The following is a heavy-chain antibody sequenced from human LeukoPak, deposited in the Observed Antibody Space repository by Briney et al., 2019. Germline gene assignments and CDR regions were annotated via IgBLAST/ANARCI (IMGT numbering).Heavy chain of an antibody. CDR3: ARHKLLWSNYFDY. V-gene: IGHV3-48*04. CDR1: GFTFSSYS. J-gene: IGHJ4*02. Sequence: GGSLRLSCAASGFTFSSYSMNWVRQAPGKGLEWVPYINRSGTTIYYADSVKGRFTITRDNAKNSLYLQMSSLRAEDTAVYYCARHKLLWSNYFDYWGQGTLVTVSS. D-gene: IGHD2-2*01. CDR2: INRSGTTI.